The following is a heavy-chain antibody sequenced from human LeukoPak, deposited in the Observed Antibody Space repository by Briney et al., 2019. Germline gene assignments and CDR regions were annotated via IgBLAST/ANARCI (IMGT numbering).Heavy chain of an antibody. D-gene: IGHD2-8*01. CDR2: ISAGGDDT. CDR3: GKRSINLHSRCNY. J-gene: IGHJ4*02. V-gene: IGHV3-23*01. Sequence: QSGGSLTLSCAASGFTFSSYGMGWVRQAPGKGREWVSVISAGGDDTLYADSVRGRFNISRDNSRNTVDLQMNSLRAEDTAVYYCGKRSINLHSRCNYWGQGTLVTVSS. CDR1: GFTFSSYG.